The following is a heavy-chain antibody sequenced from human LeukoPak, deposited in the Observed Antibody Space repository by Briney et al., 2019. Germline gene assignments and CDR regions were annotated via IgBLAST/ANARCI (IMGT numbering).Heavy chain of an antibody. CDR3: VADLGDYADF. CDR2: IKTDGTYT. CDR1: GFTFSRYW. V-gene: IGHV3-74*01. J-gene: IGHJ4*02. Sequence: GGSLRLSCAASGFTFSRYWMHWVRQAPGEGLVWVSRIKTDGTYTSNADSVKGRFTISRDNAKSTLYLHMNSLGVEDTAVYYCVADLGDYADFWGQGTLVTVSS.